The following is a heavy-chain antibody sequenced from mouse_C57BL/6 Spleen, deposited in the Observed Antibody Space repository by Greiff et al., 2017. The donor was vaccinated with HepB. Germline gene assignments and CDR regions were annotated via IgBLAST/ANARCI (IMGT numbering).Heavy chain of an antibody. J-gene: IGHJ3*01. D-gene: IGHD2-2*01. V-gene: IGHV1-52*01. CDR2: IDPSDSET. CDR1: GYTFTSYW. Sequence: QVQLQQPGAELVRPGSSVKLSCKASGYTFTSYWMHWVKQRPIQGLEWIGNIDPSDSETHYNQKFKDKATLTVDKSSSTAYMQLSSLTSEDSAVYYCALIYYGYDWFAYWGQGTLVTVSA. CDR3: ALIYYGYDWFAY.